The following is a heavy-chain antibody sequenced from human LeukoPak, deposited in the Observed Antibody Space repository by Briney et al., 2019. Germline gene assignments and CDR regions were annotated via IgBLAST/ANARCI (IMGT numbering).Heavy chain of an antibody. Sequence: GGSLRLSCAASGFMFSKSWMHWVRQVPGKGLVWVARIYNDGSTTNYADSVKGRFTISRDNSKNTLYLQMNSLRAEDTAVYYCARAYYDILTGYSEFDYWGQGTLVTVSS. CDR3: ARAYYDILTGYSEFDY. CDR1: GFMFSKSW. J-gene: IGHJ4*02. CDR2: IYNDGSTT. D-gene: IGHD3-9*01. V-gene: IGHV3-74*01.